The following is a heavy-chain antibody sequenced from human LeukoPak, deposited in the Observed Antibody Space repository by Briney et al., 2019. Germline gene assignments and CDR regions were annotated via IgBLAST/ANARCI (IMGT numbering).Heavy chain of an antibody. CDR2: ISSSGGTR. D-gene: IGHD5-12*01. CDR3: SPLTVASDLDY. V-gene: IGHV3-48*03. J-gene: IGHJ4*02. Sequence: PGGSLRLSCAASRPAVSVYETHWVRQAPGKGLEWIAYISSSGGTRHYADSVRGRFTISRDNAKNSLYLQMNSLRAEDTAVYYCSPLTVASDLDYWGQGTLVTVSS. CDR1: RPAVSVYE.